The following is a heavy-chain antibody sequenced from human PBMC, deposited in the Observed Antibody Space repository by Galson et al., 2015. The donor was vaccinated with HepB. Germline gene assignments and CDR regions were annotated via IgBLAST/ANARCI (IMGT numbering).Heavy chain of an antibody. CDR1: GFTVSSNY. CDR2: IYSGGST. D-gene: IGHD6-13*01. Sequence: SLRLSCAASGFTVSSNYMSWARQAPGKGLEWVSVIYSGGSTYYADSVKGRFTISRDNSKNTLYLQMNSLRAEDTAVYYCASRTGIAALSDAFDIWGQGTMVTVSS. J-gene: IGHJ3*02. CDR3: ASRTGIAALSDAFDI. V-gene: IGHV3-53*01.